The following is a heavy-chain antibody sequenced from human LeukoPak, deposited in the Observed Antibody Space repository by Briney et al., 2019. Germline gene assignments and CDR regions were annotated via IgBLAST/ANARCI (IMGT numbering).Heavy chain of an antibody. CDR2: TYYGSKWYN. CDR1: GDSVSSNSAA. Sequence: SQTLSLTCAISGDSVSSNSAAWNWIRQSPSRGLEWLGRTYYGSKWYNDYAVSVKSRITINPDTSKNQFSLQLNSVTPEDTAVYYCARGYYDSSLAAFDIWGQGTMVTVSS. CDR3: ARGYYDSSLAAFDI. D-gene: IGHD3-22*01. V-gene: IGHV6-1*01. J-gene: IGHJ3*02.